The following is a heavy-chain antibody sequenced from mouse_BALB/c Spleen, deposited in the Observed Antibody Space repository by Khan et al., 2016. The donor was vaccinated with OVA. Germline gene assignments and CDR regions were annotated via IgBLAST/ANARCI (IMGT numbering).Heavy chain of an antibody. V-gene: IGHV2-9*02. D-gene: IGHD1-3*01. J-gene: IGHJ2*01. CDR2: IWAGGST. CDR3: ARLEDI. Sequence: QMQLEESGPGLVAPSQSLSNTCTVSGFSLTSYGVHWVRQPPGKGLEWLGVIWAGGSTNYNSALMSRLSISKDNSKSQVFLKMNSLQNDDTAMYYCARLEDIWGQGTTLTVSS. CDR1: GFSLTSYG.